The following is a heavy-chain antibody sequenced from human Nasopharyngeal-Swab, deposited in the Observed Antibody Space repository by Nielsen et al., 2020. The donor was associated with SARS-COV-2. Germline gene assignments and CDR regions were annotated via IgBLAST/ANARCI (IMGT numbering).Heavy chain of an antibody. CDR1: GFTFDDYA. J-gene: IGHJ6*02. CDR2: ISWNSGSI. D-gene: IGHD6-13*01. CDR3: AKDKIGGSSWSYYGMDV. Sequence: SLKISCAASGFTFDDYAMHWVRQAPGKGLEWVSGISWNSGSIGYADSVKGRFTISRDNAKNSLYLQMNSLRAEDTALYYCAKDKIGGSSWSYYGMDVWGQGTTVTVSS. V-gene: IGHV3-9*01.